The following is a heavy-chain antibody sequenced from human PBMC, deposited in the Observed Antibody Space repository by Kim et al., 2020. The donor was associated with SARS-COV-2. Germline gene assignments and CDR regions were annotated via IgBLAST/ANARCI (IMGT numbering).Heavy chain of an antibody. CDR2: ISSSGSTI. D-gene: IGHD6-13*01. CDR1: GFTFSSYE. Sequence: GGSLRLSCAASGFTFSSYEMNWVRQAPGKGLEWVSYISSSGSTIYYADSVKGRFTISRDNAKNSLYLQMNSLRAEDTAVYYCASPTNGDIAAAEIVLDIWGQGTMVTVSS. V-gene: IGHV3-48*03. J-gene: IGHJ3*02. CDR3: ASPTNGDIAAAEIVLDI.